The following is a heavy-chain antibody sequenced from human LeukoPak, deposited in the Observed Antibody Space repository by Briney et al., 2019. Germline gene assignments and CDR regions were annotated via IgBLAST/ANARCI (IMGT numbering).Heavy chain of an antibody. CDR3: VRDRYSSSYYYYYMDV. V-gene: IGHV3-23*01. D-gene: IGHD6-6*01. CDR1: GFTFSRYA. Sequence: GGSLRLSCAASGFTFSRYAMNWVRQAPGKGLEWVSAITSGGDSTFYAHSVKGRFTISRDNSKNTLYLQMNGLRAEDTAVYYCVRDRYSSSYYYYYMDVWGKGTTVTVSS. J-gene: IGHJ6*03. CDR2: ITSGGDST.